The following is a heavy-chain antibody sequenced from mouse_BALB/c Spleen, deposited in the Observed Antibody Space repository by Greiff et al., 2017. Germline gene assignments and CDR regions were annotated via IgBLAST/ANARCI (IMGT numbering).Heavy chain of an antibody. CDR2: INPGSGGT. D-gene: IGHD2-10*02. CDR1: GYAFTNYL. Sequence: QVQLKESGAELVRPGTSVKVSCKASGYAFTNYLIEWVKQRPGQGLEWIGVINPGSGGTNYNEKFKGKATLTADKSSSTAYMQLSSLTSDDSAVYFCARKYGNYAMDYWGQGTSVTVSS. J-gene: IGHJ4*01. CDR3: ARKYGNYAMDY. V-gene: IGHV1-54*01.